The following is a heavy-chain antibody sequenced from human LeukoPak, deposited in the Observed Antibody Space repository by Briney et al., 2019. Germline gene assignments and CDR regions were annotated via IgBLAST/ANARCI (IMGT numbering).Heavy chain of an antibody. CDR1: GFTFSSYD. V-gene: IGHV3-13*04. J-gene: IGHJ6*02. CDR3: VRAGMVRGVSHRYYGLDV. CDR2: IGTGNDA. Sequence: PGASLRLSCAASGFTFSSYDMHWVRQDTGKGLEWVSVIGTGNDAYYSDSVKGRFTTSRDNAKNSLYLQMNSLRAGDTAVYFCVRAGMVRGVSHRYYGLDVWGQGTTVTVSS. D-gene: IGHD3-10*01.